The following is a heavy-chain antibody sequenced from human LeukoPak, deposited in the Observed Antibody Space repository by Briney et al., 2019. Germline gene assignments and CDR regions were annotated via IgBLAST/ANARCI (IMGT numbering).Heavy chain of an antibody. CDR2: INPSGGST. CDR3: ARDRGPLTEYYYFWGGATYYYYGMDV. D-gene: IGHD3-3*01. J-gene: IGHJ6*02. Sequence: HGASVKVSCKASGYTFTSYYMHWVRQAPGQGLEWMGIINPSGGSTSYAQKFQGRVTMTRDTSTSTVFMELRSLRYDDTAVYYCARDRGPLTEYYYFWGGATYYYYGMDVWGQGTMVTVSS. CDR1: GYTFTSYY. V-gene: IGHV1-46*01.